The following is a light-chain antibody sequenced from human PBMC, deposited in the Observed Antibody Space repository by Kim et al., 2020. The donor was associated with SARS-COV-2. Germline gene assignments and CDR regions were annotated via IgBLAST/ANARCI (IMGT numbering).Light chain of an antibody. CDR1: SSDVGGYNY. CDR2: DVS. Sequence: QSALTQPRSVSGSPGQSVTISCTGTSSDVGGYNYVSWYQHHPGKAPKLMIYDVSKRPSGVPDRFSGSKSGNTASLTISGLQAEDEADYYCCSYAGSYTLILGGGTKRTV. J-gene: IGLJ2*01. CDR3: CSYAGSYTLI. V-gene: IGLV2-11*01.